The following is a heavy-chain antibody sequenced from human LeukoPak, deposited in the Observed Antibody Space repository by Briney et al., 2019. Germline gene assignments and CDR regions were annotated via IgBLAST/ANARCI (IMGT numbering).Heavy chain of an antibody. Sequence: ASVKVSCKASGYSFTGYYMHWVRQAPGQGLEWMGWINPNSGGTNYAQKFQGRVTMNSDTSISTAYMELSRLRSDDTAVYYCARLDFWSGYRRPPGFDPWGQGTLVTVSS. D-gene: IGHD3-3*01. CDR3: ARLDFWSGYRRPPGFDP. CDR2: INPNSGGT. V-gene: IGHV1-2*02. J-gene: IGHJ5*02. CDR1: GYSFTGYY.